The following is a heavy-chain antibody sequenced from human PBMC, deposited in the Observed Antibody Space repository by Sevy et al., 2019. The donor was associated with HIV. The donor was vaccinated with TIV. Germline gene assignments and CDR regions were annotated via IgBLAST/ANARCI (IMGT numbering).Heavy chain of an antibody. D-gene: IGHD3-10*01. Sequence: GGSLRLSCAASGFTFSSYAMSWVRQAPGKGLEWVSAIGGSGGSTYYADSVKGRFTISRDNSKNTLYLQMNSLRAEDTAVYYCAKGGGDRPYWYFDLWGRGTLVTVSS. V-gene: IGHV3-23*01. CDR3: AKGGGDRPYWYFDL. J-gene: IGHJ2*01. CDR1: GFTFSSYA. CDR2: IGGSGGST.